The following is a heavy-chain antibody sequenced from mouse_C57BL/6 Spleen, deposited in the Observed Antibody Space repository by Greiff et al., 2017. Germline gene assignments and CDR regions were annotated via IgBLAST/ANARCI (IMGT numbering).Heavy chain of an antibody. CDR2: FYPGSGSI. CDR1: GYTFTEYT. D-gene: IGHD1-1*01. CDR3: ARHPTHYYGSSYEYFDV. J-gene: IGHJ1*03. Sequence: QVQLQQSGAELVKPGASVKLSCKASGYTFTEYTIHWVKQRSGQGLEWIGWFYPGSGSIKYNEKFKDKATLTADKSSSTVYMELSRLTSEDSAVYFCARHPTHYYGSSYEYFDVWGTGTTVTVSS. V-gene: IGHV1-62-2*01.